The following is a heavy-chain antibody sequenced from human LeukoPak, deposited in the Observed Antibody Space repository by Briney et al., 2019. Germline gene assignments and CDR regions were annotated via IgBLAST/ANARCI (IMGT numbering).Heavy chain of an antibody. D-gene: IGHD6-19*01. CDR1: GFTFSDYY. J-gene: IGHJ6*03. CDR3: ARRAVADYYYYNMDV. V-gene: IGHV3-11*06. CDR2: ISSSSSYI. Sequence: KPGGSLRLSCAASGFTFSDYYMSWIRQAPGKGLEWVSYISSSSSYIYYADSVKGRFTISRDNAKNSLYLQMNSLRAEDTAVYYCARRAVADYYYYNMDVWGKGTTVTVSS.